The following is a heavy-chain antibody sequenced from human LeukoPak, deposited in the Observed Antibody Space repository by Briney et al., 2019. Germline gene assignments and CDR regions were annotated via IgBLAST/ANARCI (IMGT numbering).Heavy chain of an antibody. D-gene: IGHD5-18*01. J-gene: IGHJ2*01. CDR2: IYYSGST. CDR3: ARAGYRYGPNWYFDL. V-gene: IGHV4-59*01. Sequence: SETLSVTCTDPGGSISSYYWSWIRPPPGKGLGWIGYIYYSGSTNDNPSLKSRVTISVDTSKNQFSLKLSSVTAADTAVYYCARAGYRYGPNWYFDLWGRGTLVTVSS. CDR1: GGSISSYY.